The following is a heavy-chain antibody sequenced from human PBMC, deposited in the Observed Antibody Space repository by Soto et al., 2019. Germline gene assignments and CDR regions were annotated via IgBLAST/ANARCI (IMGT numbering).Heavy chain of an antibody. CDR1: GYTFTSYG. Sequence: ASVKVSCKASGYTFTSYGISWVRQAPGQGLEWMGWISAYNGNTNYAQKLQGRVTMTTDTSTSTAYMELRSLRSDDTAVYYCARELGIGYYYYYGMDVWGQGTTVTVSS. V-gene: IGHV1-18*04. CDR2: ISAYNGNT. CDR3: ARELGIGYYYYYGMDV. J-gene: IGHJ6*02. D-gene: IGHD7-27*01.